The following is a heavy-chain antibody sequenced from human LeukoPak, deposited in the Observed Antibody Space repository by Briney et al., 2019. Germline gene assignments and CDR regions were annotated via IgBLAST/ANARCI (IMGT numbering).Heavy chain of an antibody. J-gene: IGHJ4*02. CDR2: IIPILGIA. CDR3: ARDRPSSSGYYYNDY. D-gene: IGHD3-22*01. V-gene: IGHV1-69*04. CDR1: GGTFSSYA. Sequence: SVKVSCKASGGTFSSYAIGWVRQAPGQGLEWMGRIIPILGIANYAQKFQGRVTITADKSTSTAYMELSSLRSEDTAVYYCARDRPSSSGYYYNDYWGQGTLVTVSS.